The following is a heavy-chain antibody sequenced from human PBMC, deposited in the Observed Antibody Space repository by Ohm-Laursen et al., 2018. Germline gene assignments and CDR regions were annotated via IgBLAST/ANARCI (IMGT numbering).Heavy chain of an antibody. CDR2: ISPSGDNT. J-gene: IGHJ4*02. D-gene: IGHD2-15*01. Sequence: SLRLSCAASGFTFRMNGMSWFRQAPGKGLERVSGISPSGDNTYYSDSVKGRFTISRDNSNNTLFLQLNRLRAEDTAMYYCARAASVVTPYYSDYWGQGTLVTVAS. V-gene: IGHV3-23*01. CDR1: GFTFRMNG. CDR3: ARAASVVTPYYSDY.